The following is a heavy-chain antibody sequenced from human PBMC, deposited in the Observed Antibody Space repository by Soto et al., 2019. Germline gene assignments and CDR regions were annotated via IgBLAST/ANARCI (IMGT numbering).Heavy chain of an antibody. CDR1: GVYLNSYY. J-gene: IGHJ4*02. Sequence: QVQLQESGPGLVKPSEPLSLTCSVSGVYLNSYYWSWIRQPPGKGLEWIVYIYYSGNTNYKPSLKSRFTISVDTSKNQFSLRLTSVTAADTAVYYCARRFLPATAVSYFDYWGQGTLVIVSS. V-gene: IGHV4-59*08. CDR2: IYYSGNT. D-gene: IGHD2-2*01. CDR3: ARRFLPATAVSYFDY.